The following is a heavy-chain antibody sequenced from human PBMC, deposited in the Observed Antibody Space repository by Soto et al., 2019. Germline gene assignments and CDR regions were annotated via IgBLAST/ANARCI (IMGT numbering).Heavy chain of an antibody. CDR3: ARESTAASPLYYFDY. CDR2: IIPIFGTA. J-gene: IGHJ4*02. V-gene: IGHV1-69*13. Sequence: SVKVSCKASGGTFSSYAISWVRQAPGQGLEWMGGIIPIFGTANYAQKFQGRVTITADESTSTAYMELSSLRSEDTAVYYCARESTAASPLYYFDYWGQGTLVTVSS. CDR1: GGTFSSYA. D-gene: IGHD2-15*01.